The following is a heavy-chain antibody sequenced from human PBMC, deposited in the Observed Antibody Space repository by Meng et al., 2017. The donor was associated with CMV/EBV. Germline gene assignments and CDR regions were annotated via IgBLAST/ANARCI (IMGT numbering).Heavy chain of an antibody. J-gene: IGHJ5*02. CDR2: IYTSGST. CDR1: GGSISSYD. Sequence: QGPSRESGPGLGKTSETLSLTCTVSGGSISSYDWSWIRQPAGKGLEWIGRIYTSGSTNYNPSLKSRVTMSVDTSKNQFSLKLSSVTAADTAVYYCAREIVVVPAAIDNWFDPWGQGTLVTVAS. V-gene: IGHV4-4*07. D-gene: IGHD2-2*02. CDR3: AREIVVVPAAIDNWFDP.